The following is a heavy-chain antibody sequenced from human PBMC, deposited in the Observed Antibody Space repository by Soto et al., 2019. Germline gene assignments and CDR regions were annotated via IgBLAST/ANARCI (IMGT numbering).Heavy chain of an antibody. V-gene: IGHV3-7*01. J-gene: IGHJ5*02. CDR1: GFTFSSYW. CDR2: IKQDGSEK. Sequence: GGSLRLSCAASGFTFSSYWMSWVRQAPGKGLEWVANIKQDGSEKYYVDSVKGRFTISRDNAKNSLYLQMNSLRAEDTAVYYCARDLPSYGDRPINWFDPWGQGTLVTVSS. D-gene: IGHD4-17*01. CDR3: ARDLPSYGDRPINWFDP.